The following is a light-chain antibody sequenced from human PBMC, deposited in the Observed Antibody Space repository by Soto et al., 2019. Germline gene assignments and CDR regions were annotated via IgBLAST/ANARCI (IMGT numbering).Light chain of an antibody. CDR1: QSVSSN. Sequence: EIVMTQSPATLSVSPGERATLSCRASQSVSSNLAWYQQKPGQAPSLLIYGASTRATGIPARFSGSGSGTEFTLTLSSLQSEDFAGYYCQQYNNWPPRITFGQGTRLEIK. J-gene: IGKJ5*01. CDR2: GAS. V-gene: IGKV3-15*01. CDR3: QQYNNWPPRIT.